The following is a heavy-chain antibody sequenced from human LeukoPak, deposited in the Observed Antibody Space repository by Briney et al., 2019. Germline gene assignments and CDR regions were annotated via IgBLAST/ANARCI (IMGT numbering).Heavy chain of an antibody. Sequence: RASVKVSCKASGYTFTSYYMHWVRQAPGQGLEWMGIINPSGGSTSYAQKFQGRVTMTRDMSTSTVYMELSSLRSEDTAVYYCARDPRGMDGDFPWGQGTLVTVSS. CDR1: GYTFTSYY. CDR3: ARDPRGMDGDFP. D-gene: IGHD4-17*01. J-gene: IGHJ5*02. V-gene: IGHV1-46*01. CDR2: INPSGGST.